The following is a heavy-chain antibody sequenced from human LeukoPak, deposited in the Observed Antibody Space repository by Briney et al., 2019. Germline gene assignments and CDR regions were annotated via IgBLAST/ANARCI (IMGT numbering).Heavy chain of an antibody. Sequence: SETLSLTCAVYGGSFSGYYWSWIRQPPEKGLEWIGEINHRGSTNYNPSLKSRVTISVDTSKNQFSLKLSSVTAADTAVYYCARGRSYYGSGSYYYYYYYYMDVWGKGTTVTVSS. J-gene: IGHJ6*03. CDR3: ARGRSYYGSGSYYYYYYYYMDV. V-gene: IGHV4-34*01. CDR2: INHRGST. D-gene: IGHD3-10*01. CDR1: GGSFSGYY.